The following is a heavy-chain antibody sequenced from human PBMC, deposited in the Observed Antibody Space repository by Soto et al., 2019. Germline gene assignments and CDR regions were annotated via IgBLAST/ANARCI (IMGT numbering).Heavy chain of an antibody. Sequence: SETLSLTCTVSGGSISSSSYYWGWIRQPPGKGLEWIGSIYYSGSTYYNPSLKSRVTISVDTSKNQFSLKLSSVTAADTAVYYCARLIDIVVVPAQAPSSDFDYWGQGTLVTVSS. CDR1: GGSISSSSYY. J-gene: IGHJ4*02. CDR2: IYYSGST. D-gene: IGHD2-2*01. V-gene: IGHV4-39*01. CDR3: ARLIDIVVVPAQAPSSDFDY.